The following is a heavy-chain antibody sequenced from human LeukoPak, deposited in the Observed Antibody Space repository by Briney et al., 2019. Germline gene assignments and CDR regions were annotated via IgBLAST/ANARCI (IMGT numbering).Heavy chain of an antibody. CDR2: IYYSGST. Sequence: SETLSLTCTVPGGSISSSSYYWGWIRQPPGKGLEWIGSIYYSGSTYYNPSLKSRVTISVDTFKNQFSLNLSSVTAADTAVYYCARLYYDSSGYYQICYFDYWGQGTLVTVSS. CDR3: ARLYYDSSGYYQICYFDY. J-gene: IGHJ4*02. CDR1: GGSISSSSYY. D-gene: IGHD3-22*01. V-gene: IGHV4-39*01.